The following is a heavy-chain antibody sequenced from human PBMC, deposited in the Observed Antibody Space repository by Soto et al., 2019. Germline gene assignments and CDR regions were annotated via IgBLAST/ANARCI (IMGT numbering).Heavy chain of an antibody. V-gene: IGHV3-23*01. CDR1: GFTFSDYP. D-gene: IGHD3-16*01. CDR2: ISGRGSNT. J-gene: IGHJ3*01. Sequence: EVQLLESGGDLVQPGGSLRLSCAASGFTFSDYPMSWVRQAPGKGLEWVSTISGRGSNTYYAGPVKGRFTISRDNSENTLYLQMNSLRAEDTALYYCAKDRAWGGRSFDFWGQGTMVTVSS. CDR3: AKDRAWGGRSFDF.